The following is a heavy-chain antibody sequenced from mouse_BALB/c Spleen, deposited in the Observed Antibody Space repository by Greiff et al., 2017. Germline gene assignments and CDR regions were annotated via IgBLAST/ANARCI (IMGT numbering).Heavy chain of an antibody. CDR3: ARVNGYDPVYFDY. V-gene: IGHV14-3*02. CDR2: IDPANGNT. J-gene: IGHJ2*01. CDR1: GFNIKDTY. Sequence: VQLQQSGAELVKPGASVKLSCTASGFNIKDTYMHWVKQRPEQGLEWIGRIDPANGNTKYDPKFQGKATITADTSSNTAYLQLSSLTSEDTAVYYCARVNGYDPVYFDYWGQGTTLTVSS. D-gene: IGHD2-2*01.